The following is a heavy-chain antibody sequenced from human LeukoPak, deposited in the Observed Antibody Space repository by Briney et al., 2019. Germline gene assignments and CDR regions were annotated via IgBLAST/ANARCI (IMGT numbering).Heavy chain of an antibody. Sequence: PSETLSLTCAVYGGSFSGYYWSWIRQPPGKGLEWIGEINHSGSTNYNPSLKSRVTISVDTSKNQFSLRLTSMTAADTAKYYCAAYFSGYAQFGYWGQGALVTVSS. V-gene: IGHV4-34*01. CDR1: GGSFSGYY. CDR3: AAYFSGYAQFGY. CDR2: INHSGST. J-gene: IGHJ4*02. D-gene: IGHD5-12*01.